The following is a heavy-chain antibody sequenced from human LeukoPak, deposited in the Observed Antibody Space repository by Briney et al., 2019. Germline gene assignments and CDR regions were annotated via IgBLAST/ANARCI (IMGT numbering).Heavy chain of an antibody. D-gene: IGHD3-10*01. CDR2: IYYSGST. CDR1: GGSLSSSSYY. CDR3: ARHTPYGSGSYYVGFDP. J-gene: IGHJ5*02. V-gene: IGHV4-39*01. Sequence: SETLSLTCTVSGGSLSSSSYYWGWIRQPPGKGLEWIGSIYYSGSTYYNPSLKSRVTISVDTSKNQFSLKLSSVTAADTAVYYCARHTPYGSGSYYVGFDPWGQGTLVTVSS.